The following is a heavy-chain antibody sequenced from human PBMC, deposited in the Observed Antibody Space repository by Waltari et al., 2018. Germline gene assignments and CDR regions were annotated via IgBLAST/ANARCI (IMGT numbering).Heavy chain of an antibody. D-gene: IGHD3-3*02. J-gene: IGHJ4*02. Sequence: QVQLQESGPGLVKPSQTLSLTCSVSGVSLTSGRPYWSWIRQPAGKGLEWIGHIYTSGSTKYNPSLKMRVTISVYTSKNQFSLRLSSVTAADTAVYYCVTVGSSIQAFDYFDNWGQGTLVTVSS. CDR3: VTVGSSIQAFDYFDN. CDR2: IYTSGST. CDR1: GVSLTSGRPY. V-gene: IGHV4-61*02.